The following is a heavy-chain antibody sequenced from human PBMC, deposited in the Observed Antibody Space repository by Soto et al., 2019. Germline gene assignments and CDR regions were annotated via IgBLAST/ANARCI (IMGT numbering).Heavy chain of an antibody. CDR3: AREASLLWFGELPRAWDY. CDR1: GYTFTSYG. CDR2: ISAYNGNT. J-gene: IGHJ4*02. Sequence: ASVKVSCKASGYTFTSYGISWVRQAPGQGLEWMGWISAYNGNTNYAQKLQGRVTMTTDTSTSTAYMEMRSLRAEDTAVYYCAREASLLWFGELPRAWDYWGQGTLVTVSS. D-gene: IGHD3-10*01. V-gene: IGHV1-18*01.